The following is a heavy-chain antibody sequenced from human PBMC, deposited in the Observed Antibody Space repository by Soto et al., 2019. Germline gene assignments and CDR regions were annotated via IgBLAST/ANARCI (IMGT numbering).Heavy chain of an antibody. CDR3: ARGGSGYHTGRGFAGTMDV. V-gene: IGHV1-18*04. J-gene: IGHJ6*02. Sequence: QAQVVQSGDEVKKPGASVKVSCKASGYIFTGYGISWVRQAPGQGLEWMGWISPYNGHTEFAQRLPGRLTLTTDTFPTTTFMELSNLRSDDTAVYYCARGGSGYHTGRGFAGTMDVWGQGTTVTVAS. CDR2: ISPYNGHT. D-gene: IGHD3-22*01. CDR1: GYIFTGYG.